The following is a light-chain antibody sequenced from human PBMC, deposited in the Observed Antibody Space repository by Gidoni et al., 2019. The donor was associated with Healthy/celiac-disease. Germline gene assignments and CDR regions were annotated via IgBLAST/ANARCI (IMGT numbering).Light chain of an antibody. CDR1: QSVLYSSNNKHY. Sequence: DIVMTQSPDSLAVSLGERANINCKSSQSVLYSSNNKHYLAWYQQKPGQPPKLLIYWASTRESGVPDRFSGSVSGTDFTLTISSLQAEDVAVYYCQQYYSTPPITFGQGTRLEIK. J-gene: IGKJ5*01. CDR3: QQYYSTPPIT. V-gene: IGKV4-1*01. CDR2: WAS.